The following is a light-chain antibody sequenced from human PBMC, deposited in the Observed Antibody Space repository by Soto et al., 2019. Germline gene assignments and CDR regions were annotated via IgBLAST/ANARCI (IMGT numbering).Light chain of an antibody. V-gene: IGKV1-27*01. J-gene: IGKJ1*01. Sequence: EIQVRHSPSSLSSSVEARATITFRASQSISTYLNWYQQKAGLAHKLLIYAPSTLQSAVPPRFRGSGPGTDCTLTITSLQPEDVATYYCQKYNSAPRTFGQGTKVDI. CDR3: QKYNSAPRT. CDR1: QSISTY. CDR2: APS.